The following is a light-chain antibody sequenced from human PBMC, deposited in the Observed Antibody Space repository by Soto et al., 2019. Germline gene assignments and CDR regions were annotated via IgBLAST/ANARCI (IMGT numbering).Light chain of an antibody. Sequence: EIVLTQSPGTLSLSPGERATLSCRASQSVSTGHLAWYQQKPGQAPRLLIYGVSSRVTGIPDRFSGSGSGTDFTLTINRLEPEDFAVYYCQHRGKWPRTFGQGTKLEIK. CDR3: QHRGKWPRT. CDR1: QSVSTGH. J-gene: IGKJ2*01. V-gene: IGKV3D-20*02. CDR2: GVS.